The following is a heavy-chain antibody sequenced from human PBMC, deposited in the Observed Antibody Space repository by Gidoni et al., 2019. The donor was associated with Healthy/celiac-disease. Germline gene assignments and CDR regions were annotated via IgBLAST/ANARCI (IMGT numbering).Heavy chain of an antibody. D-gene: IGHD3-10*01. V-gene: IGHV3-23*01. CDR2: ISGSGGST. Sequence: EVQLLASGGGLVQPGGSLRLSCAASGFTFSSYAMSWVRQAPGKGLEWVSAISGSGGSTDYADSVKGRFTISRDNSKNTLYLQMNSLRAEDTAVYYCAKGGVMLWFGELTFDYWGQGTLVTVSS. CDR1: GFTFSSYA. J-gene: IGHJ4*02. CDR3: AKGGVMLWFGELTFDY.